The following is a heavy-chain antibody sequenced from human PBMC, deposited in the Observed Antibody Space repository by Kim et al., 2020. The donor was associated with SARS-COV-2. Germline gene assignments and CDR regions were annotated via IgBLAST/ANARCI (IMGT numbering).Heavy chain of an antibody. D-gene: IGHD1-26*01. Sequence: SETLSLTCTVSGGSISSSSYYWGWIRQPPGKGLEWIGSIYYSGSTYYNPSLKSRVTISVDTSKNQFSLKLSSVTAADTAVYYCASRIVGATYLFDYWGQGTLVTVSS. CDR3: ASRIVGATYLFDY. J-gene: IGHJ4*02. CDR2: IYYSGST. CDR1: GGSISSSSYY. V-gene: IGHV4-39*01.